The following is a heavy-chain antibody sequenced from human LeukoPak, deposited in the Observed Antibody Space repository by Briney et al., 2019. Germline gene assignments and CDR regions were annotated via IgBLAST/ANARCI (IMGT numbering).Heavy chain of an antibody. CDR3: ARAGTWGQAFDP. Sequence: GGSLRLSCAASGFTFSTYSMNWVRQAPGKGLEWVSYISSSSGTIYYADSVKGRFTISRDNAKNSLYLQMNSLRAEDTAVYYCARAGTWGQAFDPWGQGTLVTVSS. J-gene: IGHJ5*02. D-gene: IGHD1-14*01. V-gene: IGHV3-48*01. CDR1: GFTFSTYS. CDR2: ISSSSGTI.